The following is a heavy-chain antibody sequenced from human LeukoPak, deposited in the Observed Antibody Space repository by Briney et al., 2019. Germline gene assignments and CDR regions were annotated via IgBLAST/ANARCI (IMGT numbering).Heavy chain of an antibody. D-gene: IGHD2-15*01. J-gene: IGHJ4*02. Sequence: SETLSLTCTVSGGSISSGDYYWSWIRQPPGKGLEWIGYIYYSGSTYYNPSLKSRVTISVDTSKNQFSLKLSSVTAADTAVYYCARSPRYCSGGSCPDYWGQGTLVTVSS. CDR2: IYYSGST. CDR3: ARSPRYCSGGSCPDY. V-gene: IGHV4-30-4*01. CDR1: GGSISSGDYY.